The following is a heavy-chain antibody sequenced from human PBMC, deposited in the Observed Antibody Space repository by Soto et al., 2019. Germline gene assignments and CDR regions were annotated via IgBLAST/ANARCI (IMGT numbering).Heavy chain of an antibody. CDR1: GYTFTSYA. D-gene: IGHD2-15*01. J-gene: IGHJ3*02. Sequence: ASAKVSCKASGYTFTSYAMHWVRQPPGQRLEWMGWINAGNGNTKYSQKFQGSVTITRDTSASTAYMALSSPRSEDTAVYCCAGPGCSGGSCYSLAFDIWGQGTMVTVSS. V-gene: IGHV1-3*01. CDR2: INAGNGNT. CDR3: AGPGCSGGSCYSLAFDI.